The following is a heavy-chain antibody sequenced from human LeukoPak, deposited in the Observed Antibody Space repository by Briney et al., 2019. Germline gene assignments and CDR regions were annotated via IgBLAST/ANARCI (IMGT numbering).Heavy chain of an antibody. CDR2: INTDNGNT. J-gene: IGHJ4*02. CDR3: ARDLLTDSSGYLRG. V-gene: IGHV1-18*01. D-gene: IGHD3-22*01. Sequence: ASVKVSCKASGYTFTNYAFSWVRQAPGQGLEWMGWINTDNGNTNYAQKLQGRVTMTTDTSTSTAYMELRSLRSDDTAVYYCARDLLTDSSGYLRGWGQGTLVTVSS. CDR1: GYTFTNYA.